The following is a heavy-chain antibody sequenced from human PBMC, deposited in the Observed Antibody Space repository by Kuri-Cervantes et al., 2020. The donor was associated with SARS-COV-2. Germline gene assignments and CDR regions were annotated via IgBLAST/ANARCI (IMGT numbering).Heavy chain of an antibody. CDR3: AKDYWRSTSCNAFDI. Sequence: GGSLRLSCAASGFTVSSNYMSWVRQAPGKGLEWVSVIYSCGSTYYADSVKGRFTISRDNSKNTLYLQMNSLRAEDTAVYYCAKDYWRSTSCNAFDIWGQGTMVTVSS. J-gene: IGHJ3*02. D-gene: IGHD2-2*01. CDR2: IYSCGST. V-gene: IGHV3-53*01. CDR1: GFTVSSNY.